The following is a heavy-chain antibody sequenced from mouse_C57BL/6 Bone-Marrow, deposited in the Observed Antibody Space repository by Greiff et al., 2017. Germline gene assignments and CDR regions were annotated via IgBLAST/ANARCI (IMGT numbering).Heavy chain of an antibody. CDR2: INPGSGGT. D-gene: IGHD2-2*01. J-gene: IGHJ1*03. CDR1: GYAFTNYL. V-gene: IGHV1-54*01. Sequence: VQLQQSGAELVRPGTSVKVSCKASGYAFTNYLIEWVKQRPGQGLEWIGVINPGSGGTNYNEKFKGKATLTADKSSSTAYMQLSSLTSEDSAVSICATSRWLRGHFDVGGTGTTVTVSA. CDR3: ATSRWLRGHFDV.